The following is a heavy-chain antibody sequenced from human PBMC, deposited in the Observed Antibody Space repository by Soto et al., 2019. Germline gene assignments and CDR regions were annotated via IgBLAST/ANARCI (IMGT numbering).Heavy chain of an antibody. Sequence: QVQLVQSGAEEKKPGASVKVSCKASGYTFSDYAIHWVRQAPGQRPEWMGWINAGNGNTKYSQKFQGRVTITRDTSESTAYMELSSLRSEDTAVYYCATGTPVWFDPWVQGTLVTVSS. CDR3: ATGTPVWFDP. V-gene: IGHV1-3*05. D-gene: IGHD3-10*01. J-gene: IGHJ5*02. CDR2: INAGNGNT. CDR1: GYTFSDYA.